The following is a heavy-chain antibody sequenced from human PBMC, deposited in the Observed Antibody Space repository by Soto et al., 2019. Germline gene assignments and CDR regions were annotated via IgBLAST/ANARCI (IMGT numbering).Heavy chain of an antibody. J-gene: IGHJ4*02. CDR2: VSAYNGNP. D-gene: IGHD6-19*01. CDR3: ARAGTLLAFDY. Sequence: GASVKVSCKASGYTFTNYAISWVRQAPGRGLEWMGWVSAYNGNPNYAQMLQGRVTMTTDTSTSTAYMELRSLRSDDTAVYYCARAGTLLAFDYWGQGTLVTVSS. V-gene: IGHV1-18*01. CDR1: GYTFTNYA.